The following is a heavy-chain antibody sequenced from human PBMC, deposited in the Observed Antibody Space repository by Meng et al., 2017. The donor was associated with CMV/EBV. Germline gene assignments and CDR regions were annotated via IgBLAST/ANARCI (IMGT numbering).Heavy chain of an antibody. D-gene: IGHD3-10*01. V-gene: IGHV1-18*01. CDR2: SSAYNGNT. CDR1: FTHYG. Sequence: FTHYGISWVRQAPGQGLEWMGWSSAYNGNTNYAQKLQGRVTMTTDTSTSTAYMELRSLRSDDTAVYYCARVGYYYGSGSYYTDLDYWGQGTLVTVSS. J-gene: IGHJ4*02. CDR3: ARVGYYYGSGSYYTDLDY.